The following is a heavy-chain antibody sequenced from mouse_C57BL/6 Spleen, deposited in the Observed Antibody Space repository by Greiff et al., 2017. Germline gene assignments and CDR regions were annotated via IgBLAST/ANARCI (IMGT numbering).Heavy chain of an antibody. D-gene: IGHD2-1*01. J-gene: IGHJ2*01. V-gene: IGHV3-6*01. CDR2: ISYDGSN. CDR3: ARGPIYYGNSYYFDY. Sequence: EVQLQQSGPGLVKPSQSLSLTCSVTGYSITSGYYWNWIRQFPGNKLEWMGYISYDGSNNYNPSLKNRISITRDTSKNQFFLKLNSVTTEDTATYYCARGPIYYGNSYYFDYWGQGTTLTVSS. CDR1: GYSITSGYY.